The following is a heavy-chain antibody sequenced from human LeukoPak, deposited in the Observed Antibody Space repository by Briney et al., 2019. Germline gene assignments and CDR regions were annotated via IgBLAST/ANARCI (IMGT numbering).Heavy chain of an antibody. J-gene: IGHJ4*02. CDR3: ARDSGGSYYNYFDY. Sequence: GGSLRLSCAASGFTFSSYWMHWVRQAPGKGLEWVSGINWNGGSTGYADSVKGRFTISRDNAKNSLYLQMNSLRAEDTALYYCARDSGGSYYNYFDYWGQGTLVTVSS. V-gene: IGHV3-20*04. D-gene: IGHD1-26*01. CDR2: INWNGGST. CDR1: GFTFSSYW.